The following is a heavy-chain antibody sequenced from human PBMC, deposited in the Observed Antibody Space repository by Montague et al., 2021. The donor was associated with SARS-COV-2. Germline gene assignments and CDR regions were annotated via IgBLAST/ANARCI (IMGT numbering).Heavy chain of an antibody. CDR1: GDSVSSSDHY. V-gene: IGHV4-39*01. Sequence: SETLSLTCTVSGDSVSSSDHYWGWIRQPPGKGLEWLGIVYYSGYTYYNPSVKGRVTKSIDASKNQFSLKLNSLTATDTAIYHCARRRLRENYFDFWGQGTLLTVSS. J-gene: IGHJ4*02. CDR3: ARRRLRENYFDF. D-gene: IGHD4-17*01. CDR2: VYYSGYT.